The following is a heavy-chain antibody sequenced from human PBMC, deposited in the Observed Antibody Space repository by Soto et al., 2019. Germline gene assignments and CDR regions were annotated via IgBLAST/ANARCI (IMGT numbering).Heavy chain of an antibody. Sequence: QLQLQESGPGLVKPSETLSLTCTVSGGSISSSSYYWGWIRQPPGKGLEWIGSIYYSGNTYYNPSLKSRVTISVDTSKNQFSLKLSSVTAADTAVYYCARHVWRYGSGSYYRVYWGQGTLVTVSS. CDR3: ARHVWRYGSGSYYRVY. CDR1: GGSISSSSYY. J-gene: IGHJ4*02. CDR2: IYYSGNT. V-gene: IGHV4-39*01. D-gene: IGHD3-10*01.